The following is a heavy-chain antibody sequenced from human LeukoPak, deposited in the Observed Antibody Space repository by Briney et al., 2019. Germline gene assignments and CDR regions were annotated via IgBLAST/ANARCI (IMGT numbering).Heavy chain of an antibody. Sequence: ASVKVSCRASGYTFTSYDINWVRQATGQGLEWMGWMNPNSGNTGYAQKFQGRVTMTRNTSISTAYMELSSLRSEDTAVYYCARGLCSGGSCYRKKGTYNWFDPWGQGTLVTVSP. J-gene: IGHJ5*02. CDR3: ARGLCSGGSCYRKKGTYNWFDP. CDR2: MNPNSGNT. D-gene: IGHD2-15*01. V-gene: IGHV1-8*01. CDR1: GYTFTSYD.